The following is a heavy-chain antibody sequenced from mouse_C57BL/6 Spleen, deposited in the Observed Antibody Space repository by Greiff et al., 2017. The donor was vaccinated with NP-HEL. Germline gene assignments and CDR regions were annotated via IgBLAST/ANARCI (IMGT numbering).Heavy chain of an antibody. CDR3: ARRGIYYDYDGGNYFDY. V-gene: IGHV5-6*02. CDR2: ISSGGSYT. D-gene: IGHD2-4*01. CDR1: GFTFSSYG. J-gene: IGHJ2*01. Sequence: EVMLVESGGDLVKPGGSLKLSCAASGFTFSSYGMSWVRQTPDKRLEWVATISSGGSYTYYPDSVKGRFTISRDNAKNTLYLQMSSLKSEDTAMYYCARRGIYYDYDGGNYFDYWGQGTTLTVSS.